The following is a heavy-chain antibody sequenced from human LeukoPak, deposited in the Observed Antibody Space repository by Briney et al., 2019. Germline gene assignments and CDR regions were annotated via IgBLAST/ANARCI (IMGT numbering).Heavy chain of an antibody. CDR3: AKDQDFDSYFDY. V-gene: IGHV3-30*02. CDR2: IRYDGSKK. D-gene: IGHD3-9*01. Sequence: GGSLRLSCAASGFTFSSYGMHWVRQAPGKGLEWVAFIRYDGSKKYYTDSVKGRFTISRDNSKNTLYLQMNSLRAEDTAVYYCAKDQDFDSYFDYWGQGTLVTVSS. CDR1: GFTFSSYG. J-gene: IGHJ4*02.